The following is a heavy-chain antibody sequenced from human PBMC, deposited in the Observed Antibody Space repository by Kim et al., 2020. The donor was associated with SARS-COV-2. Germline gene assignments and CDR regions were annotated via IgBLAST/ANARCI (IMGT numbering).Heavy chain of an antibody. D-gene: IGHD3-22*01. CDR2: IYSCDNT. J-gene: IGHJ2*01. CDR1: GFTVSSNY. V-gene: IGHV3-66*01. CDR3: AREMYYYDSSGRYHWYFDL. Sequence: GGSLRLSCAASGFTVSSNYMSWVRQAPGKGLEWVSLIYSCDNTYYADSVKGRFTISRDNSKNTLYLQMNSLRAEDTAVFYCAREMYYYDSSGRYHWYFDL.